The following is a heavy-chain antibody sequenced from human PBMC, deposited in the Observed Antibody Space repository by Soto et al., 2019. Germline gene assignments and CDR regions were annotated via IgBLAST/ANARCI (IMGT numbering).Heavy chain of an antibody. D-gene: IGHD2-8*02. J-gene: IGHJ4*02. V-gene: IGHV3-23*01. CDR1: GFXFSSXA. CDR2: VSGVGGST. Sequence: GGSLRLSXAXSGFXFSSXAXXWVXQXXGKGXEWXXGVSGVGGSTFYAASLKGRFTISRDNSENTLYLQTNSLRAEDTAVYYCAKQYIIPGAGKYFDCWGQGTLVTVSS. CDR3: AKQYIIPGAGKYFDC.